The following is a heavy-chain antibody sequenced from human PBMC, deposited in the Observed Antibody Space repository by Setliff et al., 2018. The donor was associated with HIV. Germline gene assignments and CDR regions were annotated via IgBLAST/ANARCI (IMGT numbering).Heavy chain of an antibody. CDR2: IYSTGST. D-gene: IGHD1-26*01. CDR1: GGSISSHY. V-gene: IGHV4-59*11. CDR3: ARVQWDLLYVPDAFDI. Sequence: PSETLSLTCTVSGGSISSHYWSWIRQPPGKGLEWIGYIYSTGSTNYNPSLKSRVTISVDTPKNQFSLQLSSVTAADTAVYYCARVQWDLLYVPDAFDIWGRGIMVTVSS. J-gene: IGHJ3*02.